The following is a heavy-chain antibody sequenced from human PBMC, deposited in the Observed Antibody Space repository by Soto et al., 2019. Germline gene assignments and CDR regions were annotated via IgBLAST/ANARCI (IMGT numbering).Heavy chain of an antibody. CDR3: VRDLGWSPLWEY. D-gene: IGHD1-26*01. CDR1: GFTFSDYY. V-gene: IGHV3-11*05. J-gene: IGHJ4*02. CDR2: ISSTSSYT. Sequence: QVHLVESGGGLVKPGGSLRLSCTASGFTFSDYYMSWIRQAPGKGLEWISYISSTSSYTNYADSVKGRFTISRDNAKNSLYLQMNSLRDEDTAVYDCVRDLGWSPLWEYWGQGTLVTVSS.